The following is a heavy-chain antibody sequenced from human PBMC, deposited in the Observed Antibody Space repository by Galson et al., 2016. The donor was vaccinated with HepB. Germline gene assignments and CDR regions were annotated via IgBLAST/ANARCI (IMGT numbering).Heavy chain of an antibody. CDR3: GRLPRNYYYYGMDV. Sequence: SVKVSCKASGYTLDSYGINWVRQAPGQGLEWMGWISAYNRDRNYSQKLQGRVTMTTDTSASTVYMELRSLRSDDTAVYYCGRLPRNYYYYGMDVWGQGTTVTVSS. CDR1: GYTLDSYG. J-gene: IGHJ6*02. CDR2: ISAYNRDR. V-gene: IGHV1-18*04.